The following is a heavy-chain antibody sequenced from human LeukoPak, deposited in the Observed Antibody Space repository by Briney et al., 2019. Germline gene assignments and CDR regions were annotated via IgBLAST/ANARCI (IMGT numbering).Heavy chain of an antibody. CDR1: GYTFTGYY. V-gene: IGHV1-2*02. J-gene: IGHJ4*02. D-gene: IGHD3-10*01. Sequence: ASVKVSCKASGYTFTGYYMHWVRQAPGQGLEWMGWIIPNSGGTNYAQKFQGRVTMTRDTSISTAYMELSRLRSDDTAVYYCARDAKLRGDTRGTNYFDYWGQGTLVTVSS. CDR2: IIPNSGGT. CDR3: ARDAKLRGDTRGTNYFDY.